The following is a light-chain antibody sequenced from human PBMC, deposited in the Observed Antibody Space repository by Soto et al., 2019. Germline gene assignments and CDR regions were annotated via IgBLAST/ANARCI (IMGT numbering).Light chain of an antibody. Sequence: QSALTQPRSVSGSPGQSVTISCTGTSSDVGGYNYVSWYQHHPSKAPKFIIYDVNKRPSGVPDRFSGSKSGNTASLTISGLQAEDEADYYCCSYAGDYTLVFGGGTKVTVL. CDR2: DVN. J-gene: IGLJ2*01. CDR3: CSYAGDYTLV. CDR1: SSDVGGYNY. V-gene: IGLV2-11*01.